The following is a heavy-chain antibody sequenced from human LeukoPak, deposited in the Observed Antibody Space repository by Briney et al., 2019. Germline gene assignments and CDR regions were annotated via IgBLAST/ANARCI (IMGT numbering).Heavy chain of an antibody. D-gene: IGHD6-19*01. CDR2: ISSSGGTT. V-gene: IGHV3-23*01. CDR1: RFTFSSYA. CDR3: AKAGIAVPATPEY. Sequence: PGGSLRLSCAASRFTFSSYAMNWVRQAPGKGLEWVSVISSSGGTTYYSDSVKGRFIISRDNSKNTLYLQMNSLRAEDTAVYYCAKAGIAVPATPEYCGQGTQVTVSS. J-gene: IGHJ4*02.